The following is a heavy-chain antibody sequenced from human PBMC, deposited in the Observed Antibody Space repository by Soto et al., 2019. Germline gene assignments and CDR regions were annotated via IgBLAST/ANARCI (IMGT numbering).Heavy chain of an antibody. CDR2: ISSSSSTI. CDR1: GFTFSSYS. Sequence: GGSLRLSCAASGFTFSSYSMNWVRQAPGKGLEWVSYISSSSSTIYYADSVKGRFTISRDNAKNSLYLQMNSLRDEDTAVYYCARVQDYYDSSGYYPPADAFDIWGQGTMVTVSS. J-gene: IGHJ3*02. V-gene: IGHV3-48*02. D-gene: IGHD3-22*01. CDR3: ARVQDYYDSSGYYPPADAFDI.